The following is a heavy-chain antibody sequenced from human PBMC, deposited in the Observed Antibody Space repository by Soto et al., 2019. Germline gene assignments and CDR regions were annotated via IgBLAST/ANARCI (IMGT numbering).Heavy chain of an antibody. CDR3: AKSPGGLDGYNSDYYGMDV. J-gene: IGHJ6*02. Sequence: EVHLLESGGDLVQPGGSLRLSCTASGLTFSTYTMSWVHQAPGKGLEWVSAIGGSGTGGRTYYADSVKGRFTISRDNSKNTVYLQMNSLRADVTAVYYCAKSPGGLDGYNSDYYGMDVWGQGTTVILSS. CDR2: IGGSGTGGRT. D-gene: IGHD5-12*01. V-gene: IGHV3-23*01. CDR1: GLTFSTYT.